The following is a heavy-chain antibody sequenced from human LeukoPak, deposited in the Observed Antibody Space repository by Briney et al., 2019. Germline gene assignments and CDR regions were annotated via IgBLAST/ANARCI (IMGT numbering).Heavy chain of an antibody. Sequence: ASVKVSCKASGYTFTGYYMHWVRQAPGQGLEWMGWINPYSGDRNYAQKFQGRVTMTGDTSISTAYMELSRLQSGDTAVYYCARDGACSSTSCQSFDYWGQGTLVTVSS. CDR1: GYTFTGYY. CDR3: ARDGACSSTSCQSFDY. D-gene: IGHD2-2*01. CDR2: INPYSGDR. V-gene: IGHV1-2*02. J-gene: IGHJ4*02.